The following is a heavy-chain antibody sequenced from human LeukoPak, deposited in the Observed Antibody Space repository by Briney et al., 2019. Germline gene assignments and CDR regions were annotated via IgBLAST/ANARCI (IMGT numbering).Heavy chain of an antibody. D-gene: IGHD3-3*01. Sequence: PSETLSLTCAVYGGSFSGYYWSWIRQPPGKGLEWIGEINHSGSTNYNPSLKSRVTISVDTSKNQFSLKLSSVTAADTAAYYCARGAVLRFLEWLPIHNWFDPWGQGTLVTVSS. V-gene: IGHV4-34*01. CDR1: GGSFSGYY. CDR2: INHSGST. J-gene: IGHJ5*02. CDR3: ARGAVLRFLEWLPIHNWFDP.